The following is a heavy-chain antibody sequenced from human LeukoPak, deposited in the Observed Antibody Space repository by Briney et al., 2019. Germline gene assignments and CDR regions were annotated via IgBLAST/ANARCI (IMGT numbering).Heavy chain of an antibody. J-gene: IGHJ4*02. CDR1: GFTFSSYA. CDR2: ISYDGSNK. CDR3: ARDGYYYGSGSYYLDY. D-gene: IGHD3-10*01. V-gene: IGHV3-30*04. Sequence: PGRSLRLSCAASGFTFSSYAMHWVRQAPGKGLEWVAVISYDGSNKYDADSVKGRFTISRDNSKNTLYLQMNSLRAEDTAVYYCARDGYYYGSGSYYLDYWGQGTLVTVSS.